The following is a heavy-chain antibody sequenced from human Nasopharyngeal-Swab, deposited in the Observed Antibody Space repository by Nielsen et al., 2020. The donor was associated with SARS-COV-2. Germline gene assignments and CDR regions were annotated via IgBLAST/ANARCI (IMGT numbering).Heavy chain of an antibody. V-gene: IGHV3-33*01. J-gene: IGHJ3*02. CDR3: ARDLSYYDSVGAFDI. CDR2: IWYDGSNK. Sequence: WIRQPPGKGLEWVAVIWYDGSNKYYADSVKGRFTISRDNSKNMLYLQMNSLRAEDTAVYYCARDLSYYDSVGAFDIWGQGTMVTVSS. D-gene: IGHD3-22*01.